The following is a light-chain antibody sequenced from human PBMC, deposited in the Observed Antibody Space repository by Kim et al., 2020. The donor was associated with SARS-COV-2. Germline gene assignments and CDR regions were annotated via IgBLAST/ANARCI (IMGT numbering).Light chain of an antibody. CDR2: GNS. J-gene: IGLJ3*02. CDR3: QSYDSSLSGWV. Sequence: RVTMYCAGSRSNIGAGYDVHWYQQLPGTAPKLLIYGNSNRPSGVPDRFSGSKSGTSASLAITGLQAEDEADYYCQSYDSSLSGWVFGGGTKLTVL. V-gene: IGLV1-40*01. CDR1: RSNIGAGYD.